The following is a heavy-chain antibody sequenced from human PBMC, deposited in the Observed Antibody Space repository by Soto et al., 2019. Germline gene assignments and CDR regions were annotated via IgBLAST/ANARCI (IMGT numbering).Heavy chain of an antibody. CDR2: VSPLSGGT. V-gene: IGHV1-2*02. Sequence: QVRLVQSGPEVKTPGASVRVSCKSSGYTFGAYYIHWVRQAPGQGLEWMGWVSPLSGGTNIAQRFQDRLDLTNDASINTVFMELSSLRSDDTALYFCAREFDSGDLGLDRWGQGTTVSVS. J-gene: IGHJ6*02. CDR1: GYTFGAYY. D-gene: IGHD2-21*01. CDR3: AREFDSGDLGLDR.